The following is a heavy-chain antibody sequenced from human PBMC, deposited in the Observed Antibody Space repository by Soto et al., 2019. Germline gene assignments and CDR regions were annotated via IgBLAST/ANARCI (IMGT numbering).Heavy chain of an antibody. CDR2: IHSDGSST. D-gene: IGHD2-15*01. CDR1: GFTFSYYW. CDR3: AMGARGAVDL. J-gene: IGHJ3*01. Sequence: EVQLVESEGGLVQPGGSLRLSCAASGFTFSYYWMHWVRQAPGQGLVWVSRIHSDGSSTTYADSVKGRFTISRDNAKNTLYLQMNSLRAENMAVYYCAMGARGAVDLWGQGTMVTVSS. V-gene: IGHV3-74*01.